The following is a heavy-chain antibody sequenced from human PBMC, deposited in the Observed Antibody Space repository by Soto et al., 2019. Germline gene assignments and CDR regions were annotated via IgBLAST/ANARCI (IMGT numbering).Heavy chain of an antibody. CDR1: GFTFSDYA. CDR2: VSHDGRNT. J-gene: IGHJ4*02. V-gene: IGHV3-30*18. D-gene: IGHD6-19*01. Sequence: VQLVESGGGVVQPGRSLRLSCAASGFTFSDYAMHWVRQAPGKGLEWVAVVSHDGRNTHYADSVKGRFTISRDSSKNTVSLEMTSLRAEDPAVYSCAKGGRQWLVTSAFNYWGQGALVTVSS. CDR3: AKGGRQWLVTSAFNY.